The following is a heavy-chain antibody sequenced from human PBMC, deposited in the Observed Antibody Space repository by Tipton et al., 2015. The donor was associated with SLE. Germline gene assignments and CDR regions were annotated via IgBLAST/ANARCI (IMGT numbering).Heavy chain of an antibody. CDR3: TRSRRGRALDI. CDR2: INPSGGSI. CDR1: GYSFTDYF. D-gene: IGHD2-2*01. J-gene: IGHJ3*02. Sequence: QSGPEVKKPGASVKVSCKTSGYSFTDYFIHWVRQAPGQGLEWVGMINPSGGSISYAQKFQGRVTVTRDTSTTTVYMEVSSLISEDAAVYYCTRSRRGRALDIWGQGTMIVVSS. V-gene: IGHV1-46*01.